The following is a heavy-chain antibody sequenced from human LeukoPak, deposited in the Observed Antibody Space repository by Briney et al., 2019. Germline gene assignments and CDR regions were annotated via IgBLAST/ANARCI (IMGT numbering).Heavy chain of an antibody. D-gene: IGHD3-10*01. V-gene: IGHV4-38-2*02. J-gene: IGHJ4*02. CDR1: GYSISSGYF. Sequence: SETLSLTCTVSGYSISSGYFWGWMRQPPGKGLEWIGSIYQSETAHYNPSLKSRVTISVDTSKNQFSLKLSSVTAADTAVYYCARTPNRGGFDYWGQGTLVTVSS. CDR2: IYQSETA. CDR3: ARTPNRGGFDY.